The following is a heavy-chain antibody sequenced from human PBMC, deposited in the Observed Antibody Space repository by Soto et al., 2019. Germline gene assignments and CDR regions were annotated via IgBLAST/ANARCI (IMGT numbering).Heavy chain of an antibody. CDR1: GGTFTRFA. CDR3: ARIVIVPAAIPPLAHGMDV. Sequence: QVQLVQSGAEVRKPGSSVKVSCKTSGGTFTRFAISWVRQAPGQGLEWMEGIIPIFGTANYGQQFQGRVTITADKSTSIAYMELSSLRSEDTAVYYCARIVIVPAAIPPLAHGMDVWGQGTTVTVSS. CDR2: IIPIFGTA. J-gene: IGHJ6*02. D-gene: IGHD2-2*01. V-gene: IGHV1-69*06.